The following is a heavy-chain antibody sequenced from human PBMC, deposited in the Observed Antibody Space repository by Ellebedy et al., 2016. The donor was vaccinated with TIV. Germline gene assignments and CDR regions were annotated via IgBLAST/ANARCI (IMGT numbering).Heavy chain of an antibody. V-gene: IGHV1-8*01. D-gene: IGHD3-9*01. CDR1: GYTFTSYD. CDR2: MNPNSGNT. CDR3: ARHDRTGNWFDP. J-gene: IGHJ5*02. Sequence: AASVKVSCKASGYTFTSYDINWVRQATGQGLEWMGWMNPNSGNTGYAQKFQGRVTMTRNTSISTAYMELSSLRSEDTAVYYCARHDRTGNWFDPWGQGTLVTVSS.